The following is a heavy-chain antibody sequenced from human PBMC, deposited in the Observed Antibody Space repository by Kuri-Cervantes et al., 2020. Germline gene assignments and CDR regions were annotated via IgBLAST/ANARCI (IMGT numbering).Heavy chain of an antibody. D-gene: IGHD6-19*01. CDR2: IYYSGST. V-gene: IGHV4-39*01. Sequence: SETLSLTCTVSGGSISSYYWGWIRQPPGKGLEWIGSIYYSGSTYYNPSLKSRVTISVDTSKNQFSLKLSSVTAADTAVYYCARHDSSGWYSERVADYWGQGTLVTVSS. J-gene: IGHJ4*02. CDR1: GGSISSYY. CDR3: ARHDSSGWYSERVADY.